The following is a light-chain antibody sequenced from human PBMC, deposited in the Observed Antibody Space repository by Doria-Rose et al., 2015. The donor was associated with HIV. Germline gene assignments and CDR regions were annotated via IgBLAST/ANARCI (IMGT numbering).Light chain of an antibody. CDR3: QQYGTSRGT. CDR2: DAS. V-gene: IGKV3-20*01. J-gene: IGKJ5*01. CDR1: QRVKSSY. Sequence: LTQSPGTLSLSPGERATLSCRASQRVKSSYLAWYQQKPGQAPRLLIYDASTRATGIPDRFSGSWSGTDFTLTISRLEPEDVAVYYCQQYGTSRGTFGQGTRLEIK.